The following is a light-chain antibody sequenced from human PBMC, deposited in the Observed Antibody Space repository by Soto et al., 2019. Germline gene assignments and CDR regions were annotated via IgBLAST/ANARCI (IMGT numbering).Light chain of an antibody. CDR1: QTISSW. CDR2: KAS. CDR3: QHYNSYSEA. J-gene: IGKJ1*01. V-gene: IGKV1-5*03. Sequence: DIQMTQSPSTLSGSVGDRVTITCRASQTISSWLAWYQQKPGKAPKLLIYKASTLKSGVPSRFSGSGSGTEITLTISSLQPEDFATYYCQHYNSYSEAFGHGTKVELK.